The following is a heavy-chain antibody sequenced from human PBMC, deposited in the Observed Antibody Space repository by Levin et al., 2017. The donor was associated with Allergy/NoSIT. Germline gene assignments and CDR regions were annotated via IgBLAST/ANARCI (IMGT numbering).Heavy chain of an antibody. Sequence: TSETLSLTCIVSGGSVSSGSYFWSWIRQPPGKGLEWIGYISNSGSTKYNPSLQSRVTISLDTSKNQFSLKLSSVTAADTAVYYCARDRGPGVDSWGQGTLVTVSS. J-gene: IGHJ5*01. CDR2: ISNSGST. CDR3: ARDRGPGVDS. D-gene: IGHD3-10*01. V-gene: IGHV4-61*01. CDR1: GGSVSSGSYF.